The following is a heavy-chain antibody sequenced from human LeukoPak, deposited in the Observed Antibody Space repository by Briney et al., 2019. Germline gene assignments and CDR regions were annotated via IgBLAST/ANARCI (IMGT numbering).Heavy chain of an antibody. Sequence: GGSLRLSCAASGFTFSSYSMNWVRQAPGKGLEWVAFIRYDGSNKYYADSVKGRFTISRDNSKNTLYLQMNSLRAEDTAVYYCAKDGPRGSYLGYWGQGTLVTVSS. CDR3: AKDGPRGSYLGY. CDR2: IRYDGSNK. D-gene: IGHD1-26*01. CDR1: GFTFSSYS. V-gene: IGHV3-30*02. J-gene: IGHJ4*02.